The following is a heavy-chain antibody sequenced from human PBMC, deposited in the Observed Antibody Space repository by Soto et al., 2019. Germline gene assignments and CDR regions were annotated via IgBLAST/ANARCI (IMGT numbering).Heavy chain of an antibody. CDR1: GYTFTSYA. V-gene: IGHV1-3*01. D-gene: IGHD3-22*01. Sequence: ASGKVSCKASGYTFTSYAMHWVRQAPGQRLEWMGWINAGNGNTKYSQKFQGRVTITRDTSASTAYMELSSLRSEDTAVYYCARETYYYDSSGYSPYYYGIDGWGQETTVNVS. J-gene: IGHJ6*02. CDR3: ARETYYYDSSGYSPYYYGIDG. CDR2: INAGNGNT.